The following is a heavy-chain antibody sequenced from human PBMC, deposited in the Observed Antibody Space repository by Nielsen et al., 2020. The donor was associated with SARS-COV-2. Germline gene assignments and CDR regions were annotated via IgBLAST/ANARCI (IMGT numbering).Heavy chain of an antibody. J-gene: IGHJ4*02. CDR3: ASLPYDNSGLDFDS. D-gene: IGHD3-22*01. V-gene: IGHV1-24*01. Sequence: ASVKVSCKVSGNTLSGLSMHWVRQAPGKGLEWTGGFDPEDGGITYAQKFQGRVTMTEDTSTDTAYMELSSLRSEDTAVYYCASLPYDNSGLDFDSWGQGTLVAVSS. CDR2: FDPEDGGI. CDR1: GNTLSGLS.